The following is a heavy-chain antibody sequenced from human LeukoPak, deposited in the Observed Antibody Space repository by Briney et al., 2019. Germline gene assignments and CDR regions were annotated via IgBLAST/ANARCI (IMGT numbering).Heavy chain of an antibody. J-gene: IGHJ4*02. Sequence: GGSLRLSCAASVFTLSSYSMQWVRQARSKGLEWVAVISSDGNNKNYVDSVKGRFTFSRDNSKNTLYLQMNSLRAEDTAVYYCGEGWYGWGQGTLVTVSS. V-gene: IGHV3-30*03. CDR3: GEGWYG. CDR1: VFTLSSYS. D-gene: IGHD6-19*01. CDR2: ISSDGNNK.